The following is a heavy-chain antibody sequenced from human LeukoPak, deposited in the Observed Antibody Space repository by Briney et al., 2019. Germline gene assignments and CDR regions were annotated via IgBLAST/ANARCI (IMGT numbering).Heavy chain of an antibody. Sequence: PSETLSLTCTVSGGSISSYYWSWIRQPPGKGLEWIGYIYYSGSTNYNPSLKSRVTISVDTSKNQFSLKLSSVTAADTAVYYCARAGYSGYVAFDIWGQGTMVTVSS. D-gene: IGHD5-12*01. CDR3: ARAGYSGYVAFDI. CDR2: IYYSGST. CDR1: GGSISSYY. J-gene: IGHJ3*02. V-gene: IGHV4-59*01.